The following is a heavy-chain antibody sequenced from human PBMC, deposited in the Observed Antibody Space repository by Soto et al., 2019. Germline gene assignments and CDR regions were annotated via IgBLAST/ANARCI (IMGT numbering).Heavy chain of an antibody. J-gene: IGHJ6*03. CDR2: IVVGSGNT. CDR3: ARTMVRGVMTLQHYYYMEV. V-gene: IGHV1-58*01. Sequence: GASVKVSCKASGFTFTSSAVQWVRLARGQRLEWIGWIVVGSGNTNYAQKFQERVTITRDMSTSTAYMELSSLRAEDTAVYYCARTMVRGVMTLQHYYYMEVWGKGTTVTVSS. D-gene: IGHD3-10*01. CDR1: GFTFTSSA.